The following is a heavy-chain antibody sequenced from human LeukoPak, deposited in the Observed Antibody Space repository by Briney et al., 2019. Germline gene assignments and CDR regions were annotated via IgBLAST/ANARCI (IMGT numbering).Heavy chain of an antibody. D-gene: IGHD6-6*01. CDR3: AKDSSSSNYYYGMDV. Sequence: PGGSLRLSCAASGFTFSSYAMNWVRQAPGKGLEWVSVISGSAGSTYYGDSVKGRFTISRDNSKNMLYLQMNSLRAADTAVYYCAKDSSSSNYYYGMDVWGQGTTVTVSS. J-gene: IGHJ6*02. CDR1: GFTFSSYA. V-gene: IGHV3-23*01. CDR2: ISGSAGST.